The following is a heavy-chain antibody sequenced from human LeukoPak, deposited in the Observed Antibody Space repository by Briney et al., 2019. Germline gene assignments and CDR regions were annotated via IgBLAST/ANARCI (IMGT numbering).Heavy chain of an antibody. CDR2: ISSGSRPV. J-gene: IGHJ4*02. Sequence: GGSLRLSCAASGFTFSSYNMHRVRQAPGKGLEWLSYISSGSRPVYYADSVKGRFTISRDDANDSLHLQMNSLRDEDTAVYYCARSRFTYGSVAFDYWGRGTLVTVSS. D-gene: IGHD4-17*01. CDR1: GFTFSSYN. V-gene: IGHV3-48*02. CDR3: ARSRFTYGSVAFDY.